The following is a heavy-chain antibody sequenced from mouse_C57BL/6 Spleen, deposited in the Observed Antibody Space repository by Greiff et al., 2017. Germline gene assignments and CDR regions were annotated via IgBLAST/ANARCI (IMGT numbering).Heavy chain of an antibody. Sequence: QVQLQQSGPELVKPGASVKISCKASGYAFSSSWMNWVKQRPGKGLEWIGRIYPGDGDTNYNGKLKGKATLTADKSSSTAYMQLSSLTSEDSAVYFCARAVDYDECYYAMDYGGQGTSVTVSS. CDR1: GYAFSSSW. D-gene: IGHD2-4*01. CDR2: IYPGDGDT. V-gene: IGHV1-82*01. CDR3: ARAVDYDECYYAMDY. J-gene: IGHJ4*01.